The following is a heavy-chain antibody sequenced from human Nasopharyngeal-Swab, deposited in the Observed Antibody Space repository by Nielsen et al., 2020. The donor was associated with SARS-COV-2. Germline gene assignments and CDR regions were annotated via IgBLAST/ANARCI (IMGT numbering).Heavy chain of an antibody. J-gene: IGHJ6*02. CDR2: ISYDGSNK. V-gene: IGHV3-30-3*01. CDR3: AKGHYGLDV. CDR1: GFTFSNYA. Sequence: GGSLRLSCAASGFTFSNYAMHWVRQAPGKGLEWVAVISYDGSNKNYADSVKGRFTISRDNAKNSLYLQMNSLRAEDTAVYYCAKGHYGLDVWGQGTTVTVSS.